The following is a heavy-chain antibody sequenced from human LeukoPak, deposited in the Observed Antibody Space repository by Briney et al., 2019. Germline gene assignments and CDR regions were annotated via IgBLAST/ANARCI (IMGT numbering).Heavy chain of an antibody. D-gene: IGHD6-19*01. CDR3: TTYRVGEQWMIPNY. J-gene: IGHJ4*02. V-gene: IGHV3-15*01. CDR1: GFRFSNAW. Sequence: TGGSLRLSCAASGFRFSNAWMTWVRQAPGKGLEWVGRIKTKTDGGTPDYAAPVKGRFTISRDDSRNTLYLQMNSLKTEDTAVYYCTTYRVGEQWMIPNYWGQGTLVTVSS. CDR2: IKTKTDGGTP.